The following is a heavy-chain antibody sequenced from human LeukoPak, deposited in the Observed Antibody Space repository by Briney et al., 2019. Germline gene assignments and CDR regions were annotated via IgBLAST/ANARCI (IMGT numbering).Heavy chain of an antibody. V-gene: IGHV1-2*02. CDR3: ASGSLIAAAGTDLDY. D-gene: IGHD6-13*01. Sequence: ASVKVSCKASGYTFTGYYMHWVRQAPGQGLEWMGWINPNSGGTNYAQKFQGRVTMTRDTSISTAYMELSRLRSDDTAVYYCASGSLIAAAGTDLDYWGQGTLVTVSS. CDR1: GYTFTGYY. J-gene: IGHJ4*02. CDR2: INPNSGGT.